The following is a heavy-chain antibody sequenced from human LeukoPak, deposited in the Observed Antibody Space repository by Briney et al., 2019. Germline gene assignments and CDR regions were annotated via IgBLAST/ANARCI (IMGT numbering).Heavy chain of an antibody. CDR1: GGSISSSNW. D-gene: IGHD3/OR15-3a*01. CDR3: ARQTGSGLFILP. CDR2: VSYSGTT. V-gene: IGHV4-39*01. Sequence: SETLSLTCAVSGGSISSSNWWSWIRQSPEKGLEWIGSVSYSGTTYYNPSLKSQVSISIDTSKNQFSLRLTSVTAADTAVYYCARQTGSGLFILPGGQGTLVTVPS. J-gene: IGHJ4*02.